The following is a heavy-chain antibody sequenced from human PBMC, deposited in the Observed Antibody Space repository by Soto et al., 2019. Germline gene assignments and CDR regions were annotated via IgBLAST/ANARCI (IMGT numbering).Heavy chain of an antibody. D-gene: IGHD1-7*01. CDR1: GGSISSYY. V-gene: IGHV4-4*07. Sequence: SETLSLTCTVSGGSISSYYWSWIRQPAGKGLEWIGRIYTSGSTNYNPSLKSRVTMSVDTSKNQFSLKLSSVTAADTAVYYCARDGITGTTGYFDYWGQGTLVTVSS. J-gene: IGHJ4*02. CDR2: IYTSGST. CDR3: ARDGITGTTGYFDY.